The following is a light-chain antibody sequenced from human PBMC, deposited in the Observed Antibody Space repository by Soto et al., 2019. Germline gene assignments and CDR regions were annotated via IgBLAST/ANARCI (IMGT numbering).Light chain of an antibody. V-gene: IGLV2-23*02. J-gene: IGLJ1*01. CDR2: EVS. CDR3: CSYAGSSTFVYV. Sequence: QSALTQPASVSGSPGQSITISCTGTSSDIGNYDFVSWYQQVPGTAPKAMIYEVSSRPSGVSNRFSGSKSGNTASLTISGLQAEDEAYYYCCSYAGSSTFVYVFGTGTKLTVL. CDR1: SSDIGNYDF.